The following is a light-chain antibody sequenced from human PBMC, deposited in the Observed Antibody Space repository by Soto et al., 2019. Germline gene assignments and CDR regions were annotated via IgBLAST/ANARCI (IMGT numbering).Light chain of an antibody. V-gene: IGLV2-8*01. J-gene: IGLJ1*01. CDR2: EVS. Sequence: QSVLTQPPSVSATPGQSVTISCTGTSSDVGGYNYVSWYQQHPGKAPKLMIYEVSKRPSGVPDRFSGSKSGNTASLTVSGLQAEDEADYYCSSYAGSNNSLYVFGTGTKLTVL. CDR3: SSYAGSNNSLYV. CDR1: SSDVGGYNY.